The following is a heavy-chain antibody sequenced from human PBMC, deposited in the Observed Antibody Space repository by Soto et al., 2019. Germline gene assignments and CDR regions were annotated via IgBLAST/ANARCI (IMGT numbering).Heavy chain of an antibody. V-gene: IGHV3-33*01. D-gene: IGHD1-26*01. CDR2: IWYDGSNK. Sequence: QVQLVESGGGVVQPGRSLRLSCAASGFTFSSYGMHWVRQAPGKGLEWVAVIWYDGSNKYYADSVKGRFTISRDNSKNARDLQMNSMRAEDRAVYYCARDARGSCGYWGKGTLVTVSS. CDR1: GFTFSSYG. CDR3: ARDARGSCGY. J-gene: IGHJ4*02.